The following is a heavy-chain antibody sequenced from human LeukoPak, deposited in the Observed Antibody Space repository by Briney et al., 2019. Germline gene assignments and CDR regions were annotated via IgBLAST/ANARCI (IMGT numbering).Heavy chain of an antibody. J-gene: IGHJ4*02. Sequence: GESLKISCQGSGYRFNIYWIGWVRQMPGKGLEWMGIIYPGDSKTIYSPSFQGQVTISADKSISTAYLQLTNLKASDTAIYYCARRSCSGATCYQLDYWGQGTLVTVFS. V-gene: IGHV5-51*01. D-gene: IGHD2-15*01. CDR3: ARRSCSGATCYQLDY. CDR1: GYRFNIYW. CDR2: IYPGDSKT.